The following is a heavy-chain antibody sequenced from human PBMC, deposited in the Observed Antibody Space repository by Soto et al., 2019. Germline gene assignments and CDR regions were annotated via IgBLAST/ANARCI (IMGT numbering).Heavy chain of an antibody. CDR1: GFTFSSYA. J-gene: IGHJ4*02. CDR2: ISYDGSNK. CDR3: ARDFPQERDSLDY. V-gene: IGHV3-30-3*01. Sequence: QVQLVESGGGVVQPGRSLRLSCAASGFTFSSYAMHWVRQAPGKGLEWVAVISYDGSNKYYADSVKGRFTISRDNSKNTLYLQMNSLRAEDTAVYYCARDFPQERDSLDYWGQGTLVTVSS. D-gene: IGHD2-21*02.